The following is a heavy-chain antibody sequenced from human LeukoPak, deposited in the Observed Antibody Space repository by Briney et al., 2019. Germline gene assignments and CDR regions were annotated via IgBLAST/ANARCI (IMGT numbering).Heavy chain of an antibody. J-gene: IGHJ6*02. CDR1: GFTFSSYA. D-gene: IGHD6-13*01. CDR2: ISSNGGST. V-gene: IGHV3-64D*09. Sequence: GGSLRLSCSASGFTFSSYAMHWVRQAPGKGLEYVSAISSNGGSTYYADSVKGRFTIARDNSKNTLYLQMSSLRAEDTAVYYCVKDRRAAASYHYYGMDVWGQGTTVTVSS. CDR3: VKDRRAAASYHYYGMDV.